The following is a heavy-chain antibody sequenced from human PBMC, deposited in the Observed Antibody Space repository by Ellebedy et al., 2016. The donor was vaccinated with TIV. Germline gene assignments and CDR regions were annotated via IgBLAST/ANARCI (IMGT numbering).Heavy chain of an antibody. Sequence: SETLSLTXSVSGGSIRSYYWSWIRQPPGKGLEWIGYIYHSGSTNYNPSLKSRVTMAIGASQNQFSLKLSSVTAADTAVYYCARHQAIAALEPRAPYDYWGQGTLVTVSS. V-gene: IGHV4-59*08. D-gene: IGHD5-12*01. CDR1: GGSIRSYY. J-gene: IGHJ4*02. CDR2: IYHSGST. CDR3: ARHQAIAALEPRAPYDY.